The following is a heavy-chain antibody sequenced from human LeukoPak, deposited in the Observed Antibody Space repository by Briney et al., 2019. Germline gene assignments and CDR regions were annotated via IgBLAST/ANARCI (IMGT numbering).Heavy chain of an antibody. CDR2: ISSSGTSI. D-gene: IGHD1-1*01. Sequence: GGSLRLSCGASGFTFSSYEMNWVRQAPGKGLDWVSYISSSGTSIYYADSVKGRFTISRDNAKDSLYLQMDSLRAEDTAVYYCAREGEYKADGMDVSGQGTTVIVSS. CDR3: AREGEYKADGMDV. V-gene: IGHV3-48*03. CDR1: GFTFSSYE. J-gene: IGHJ6*02.